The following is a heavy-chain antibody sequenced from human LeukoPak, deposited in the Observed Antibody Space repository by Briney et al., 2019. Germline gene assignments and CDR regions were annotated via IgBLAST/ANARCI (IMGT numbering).Heavy chain of an antibody. D-gene: IGHD3-22*01. CDR2: MSGSGGST. CDR1: GFTFSSYA. V-gene: IGHV3-23*01. CDR3: AKDPMYYYDSSGYIDY. Sequence: GGSLRLSCAASGFTFSSYAMSWVRQAPGKGLEWVSAMSGSGGSTYYADSVKGRFTISRDNSKNTLYLQMNSLRAEDTAVYYCAKDPMYYYDSSGYIDYWGQGTLVTVSS. J-gene: IGHJ4*02.